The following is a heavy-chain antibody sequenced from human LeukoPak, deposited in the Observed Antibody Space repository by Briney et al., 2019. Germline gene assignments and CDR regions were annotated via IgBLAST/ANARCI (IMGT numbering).Heavy chain of an antibody. J-gene: IGHJ4*02. CDR3: ARDSGSGSNDY. CDR1: GYTFTSYG. Sequence: ASVKVSCKAPGYTFTSYGISWVRQAPGQRLEWMGWISAGNGNTKYSQNFQGRVTFISNTSATTAFMELSSLRSEDAAVYYCARDSGSGSNDYWGQGTLVTVSS. V-gene: IGHV1-18*01. CDR2: ISAGNGNT. D-gene: IGHD1-26*01.